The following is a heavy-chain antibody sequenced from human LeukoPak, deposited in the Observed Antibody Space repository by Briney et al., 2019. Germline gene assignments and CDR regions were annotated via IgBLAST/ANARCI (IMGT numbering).Heavy chain of an antibody. CDR1: GFTFSSYW. CDR2: INGDGSTT. J-gene: IGHJ4*02. V-gene: IGHV3-74*01. CDR3: AKGGSSSPRSTFDY. Sequence: PGGSLRLSCAASGFTFSSYWMHWVRQAPGKGLVWVSHINGDGSTTSYADSVKGRFTISRDNAKNTVYLQMNSLRVEDTAVYYCAKGGSSSPRSTFDYWGQGTLLTVSS. D-gene: IGHD6-13*01.